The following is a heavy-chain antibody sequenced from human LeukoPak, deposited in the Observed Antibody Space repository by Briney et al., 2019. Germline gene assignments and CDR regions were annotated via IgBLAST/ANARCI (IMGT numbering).Heavy chain of an antibody. CDR1: GFTFSSYG. D-gene: IGHD3-10*01. V-gene: IGHV3-30*02. CDR3: AKALSGGEQRDAFDI. J-gene: IGHJ3*02. Sequence: GGSLRLSCAASGFTFSSYGMHWVRQAPGKGLEWVAFIRYDGSNKYYADSVKGRFTISRDNSKNTLYLQMNGLRAEDTAVYYCAKALSGGEQRDAFDIWGQRTMVTVSS. CDR2: IRYDGSNK.